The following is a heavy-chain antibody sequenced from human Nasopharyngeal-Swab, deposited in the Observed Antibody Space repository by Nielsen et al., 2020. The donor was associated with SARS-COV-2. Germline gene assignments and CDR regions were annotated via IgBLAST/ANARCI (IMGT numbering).Heavy chain of an antibody. CDR1: GGSFSGYY. D-gene: IGHD6-19*01. J-gene: IGHJ6*02. CDR3: ASFSGYNDYYGMDV. V-gene: IGHV4-34*01. Sequence: SKTLSLTCAVYGGSFSGYYWSWIRQPPGKGLEWIGEINHGGSTNYNPSLKSRVTISVDTSKNQFSLKLSSVTAADTAVYYCASFSGYNDYYGMDVWGQGTTVTVSS. CDR2: INHGGST.